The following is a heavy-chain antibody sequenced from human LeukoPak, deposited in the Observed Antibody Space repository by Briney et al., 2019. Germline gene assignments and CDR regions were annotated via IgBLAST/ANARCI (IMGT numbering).Heavy chain of an antibody. CDR1: GYTFTSYD. CDR2: MNPNSGNT. CDR3: ARGHYDYVWGSYQN. D-gene: IGHD3-16*02. V-gene: IGHV1-8*03. J-gene: IGHJ4*02. Sequence: ASVKVSCKAFGYTFTSYDINWVRRATGQGLEWMGWMNPNSGNTGYAQKFQGRVTITRNTSISTAYMELSSLRSEDTAVYYCARGHYDYVWGSYQNWGQGTLVTVSS.